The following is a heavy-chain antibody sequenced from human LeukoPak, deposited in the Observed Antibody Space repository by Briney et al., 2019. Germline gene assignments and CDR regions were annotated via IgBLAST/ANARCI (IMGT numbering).Heavy chain of an antibody. CDR2: LNGDGGTT. V-gene: IGHV3-74*01. Sequence: GGSLRLSCVASGFTLSSYWMSWVRQAPGKGLVWVSRLNGDGGTTRYADSVKGRFTISRGNAKNTVYLQMNSLRAEDTAVYYCARDRGALDYWGQGTLVTVSS. CDR3: ARDRGALDY. J-gene: IGHJ4*02. CDR1: GFTLSSYW.